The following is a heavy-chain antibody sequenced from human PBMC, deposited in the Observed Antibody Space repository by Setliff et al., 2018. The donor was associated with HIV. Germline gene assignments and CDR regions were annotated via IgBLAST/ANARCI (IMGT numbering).Heavy chain of an antibody. CDR1: GFAFSSQA. CDR3: ARGVPLLPPNF. V-gene: IGHV3-23*01. Sequence: PGGSLRLSCAASGFAFSSQAMSWVRQAPGKGLDWVSVISESGYSADSVKGRFTISVDASERHFSLRMTSTTAADTAIYYCARGVPLLPPNFWGQGTLVTVSS. J-gene: IGHJ4*02. D-gene: IGHD2-15*01. CDR2: ISESG.